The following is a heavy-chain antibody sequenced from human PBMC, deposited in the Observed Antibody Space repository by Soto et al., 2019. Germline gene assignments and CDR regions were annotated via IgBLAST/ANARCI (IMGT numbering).Heavy chain of an antibody. CDR2: LDPEDGET. CDR1: GYTLTELS. CDR3: ATAYMVRGQGEYYMDV. V-gene: IGHV1-24*01. D-gene: IGHD3-10*01. J-gene: IGHJ6*03. Sequence: ASVKVSCKVSGYTLTELSMHWVRQAPGKGLEWMGGLDPEDGETIYAQKFQGRVTMTEDTSTDTAYMELSSLRSEDTAVYYCATAYMVRGQGEYYMDVWGKGTTVTVSS.